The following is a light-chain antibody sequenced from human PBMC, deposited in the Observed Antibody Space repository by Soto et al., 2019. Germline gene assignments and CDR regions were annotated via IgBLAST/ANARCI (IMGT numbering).Light chain of an antibody. V-gene: IGLV2-11*01. Sequence: QSALTQPASVSGSPGQSITISCTGTSSDVGGYNYVSWYQQHPGKAPKLIIYAVSGRPSGVPDRFSGSKSGNTASLTISGLQADDEADYYCCSYAGYYTVVFGGGTKLTVL. CDR1: SSDVGGYNY. CDR2: AVS. CDR3: CSYAGYYTVV. J-gene: IGLJ2*01.